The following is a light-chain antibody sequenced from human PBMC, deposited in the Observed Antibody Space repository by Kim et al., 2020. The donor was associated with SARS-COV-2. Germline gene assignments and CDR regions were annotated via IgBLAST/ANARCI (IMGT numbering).Light chain of an antibody. V-gene: IGLV4-69*01. CDR2: LNSDGSH. J-gene: IGLJ2*01. Sequence: LVASGKLTCTLGSGHSSCAIAWHQQQPEKGPRFLMKLNSDGSHSKGDGIPDRFSGSSSGAERYLTISSLQSEDEADYYCQTWGTVVFGGGTQLTVL. CDR1: SGHSSCA. CDR3: QTWGTVV.